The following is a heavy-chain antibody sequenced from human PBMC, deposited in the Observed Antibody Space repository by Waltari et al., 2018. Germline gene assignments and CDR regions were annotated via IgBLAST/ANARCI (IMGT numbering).Heavy chain of an antibody. V-gene: IGHV1-69*08. CDR1: GGTFSSYA. CDR2: IIPFFGTA. CDR3: ARGVNGGTLFDYCDY. J-gene: IGHJ4*02. Sequence: QVQLVQSGAEVKKPGSSVKVSCKASGGTFSSYAISWVRKAPGQGLEWMGRIIPFFGTANYAQKFQGRVTITADKSTSTAYMELSSLRSEDTAVYYCARGVNGGTLFDYCDYWGQGTLVTVSS. D-gene: IGHD2-15*01.